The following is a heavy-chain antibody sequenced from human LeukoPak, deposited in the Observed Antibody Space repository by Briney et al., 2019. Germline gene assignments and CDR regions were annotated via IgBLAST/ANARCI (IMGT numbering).Heavy chain of an antibody. CDR2: IRRSDSNI. CDR3: ARDLIAAPLFDY. V-gene: IGHV3-48*03. J-gene: IGHJ4*02. CDR1: GFTFSSYE. D-gene: IGHD6-6*01. Sequence: SGGSLRLSCAASGFTFSSYEMNWVRQAPGKGLEWVSYIRRSDSNIYYADSVKGRFTISRDNAKNSMYLQMNSLRAEDTAVYYCARDLIAAPLFDYWGQGTLVTVSS.